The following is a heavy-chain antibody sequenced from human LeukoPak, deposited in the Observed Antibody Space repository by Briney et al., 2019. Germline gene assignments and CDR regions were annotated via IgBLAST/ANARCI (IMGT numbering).Heavy chain of an antibody. CDR1: GFSLSSRGMR. J-gene: IGHJ4*02. V-gene: IGHV2-70*01. D-gene: IGHD6-19*01. Sequence: SGPTLVNPTQTLTRTCTFSGFSLSSRGMRVSWIRQPPGKALEWLALIDWEDNIYYSTSLRARLTISKDTSKNQAALTLTNVDPADTATYYCARTSRSGVWYDLDYWGQGTLVTVSS. CDR2: IDWEDNI. CDR3: ARTSRSGVWYDLDY.